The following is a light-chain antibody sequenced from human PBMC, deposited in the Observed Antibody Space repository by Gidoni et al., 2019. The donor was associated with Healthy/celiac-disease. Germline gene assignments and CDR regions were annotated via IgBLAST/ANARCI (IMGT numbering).Light chain of an antibody. V-gene: IGLV1-40*01. CDR1: SSNIGAGYD. CDR2: GNS. CDR3: QSYDSSAWV. J-gene: IGLJ3*02. Sequence: QSVLTQPPSVSGAPGQRVTISCTGSSSNIGAGYDVHWYQQLPGTAPKLLIYGNSNRPSGVPDRFSGSKSGTSASRAITGLQAEDEADYYCQSYDSSAWVFGGGTKLTV.